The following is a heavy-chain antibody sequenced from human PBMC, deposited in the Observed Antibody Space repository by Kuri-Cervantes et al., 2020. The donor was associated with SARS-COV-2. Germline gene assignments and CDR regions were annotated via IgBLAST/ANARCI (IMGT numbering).Heavy chain of an antibody. V-gene: IGHV4-30-2*01. CDR3: AREVMITSDAFDI. CDR1: GGSISSGGYS. D-gene: IGHD3-16*01. Sequence: SQTLSLTCAVSGGSISSGGYSWSWIRQPPGKGLEWIGYIYHSGSTYYNPSLKSRVTISVDRSKNQFSLKLSSVTAADTAVYYCAREVMITSDAFDIWGQGTMVTVSS. CDR2: IYHSGST. J-gene: IGHJ3*02.